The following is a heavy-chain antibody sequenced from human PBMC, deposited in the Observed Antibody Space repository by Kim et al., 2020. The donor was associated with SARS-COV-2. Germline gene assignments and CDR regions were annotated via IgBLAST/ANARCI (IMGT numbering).Heavy chain of an antibody. V-gene: IGHV3-23*01. CDR2: NRGSGGSA. Sequence: GGSLRLSCAASGFTLSSYAMSWVRQAPGKGLEWVSSNRGSGGSAYYGDSVKGRFTISRDNSKNTLYLQMDSLRAEDTAVSYCARQTAEYKVAAGSFAYWGQGTMVTVSS. CDR1: GFTLSSYA. J-gene: IGHJ4*02. CDR3: ARQTAEYKVAAGSFAY. D-gene: IGHD6-13*01.